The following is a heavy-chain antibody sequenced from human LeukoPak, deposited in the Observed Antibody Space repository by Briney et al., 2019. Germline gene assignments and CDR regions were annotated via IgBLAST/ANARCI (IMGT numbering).Heavy chain of an antibody. Sequence: AESLKISCKASGYSFPNYWIGWVRQMPGKGLEWMGIIYPGDSDTRYSPSFQGLVTISADKSISTAYLQWSSLKASDTAMYYCARWGGNNFDYWGQGTLVTVSS. J-gene: IGHJ4*02. CDR2: IYPGDSDT. CDR1: GYSFPNYW. D-gene: IGHD4-23*01. CDR3: ARWGGNNFDY. V-gene: IGHV5-51*01.